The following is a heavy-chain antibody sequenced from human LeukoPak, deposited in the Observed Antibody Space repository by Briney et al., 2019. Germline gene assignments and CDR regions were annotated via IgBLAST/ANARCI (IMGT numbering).Heavy chain of an antibody. Sequence: GRSLSLSCTVSGLTLGDFSTRCVSHAPRRGLEWGGFIRNKAYGGTTEYAASVKGRCTNSRDDCKSIAYLQMNSLKTEDTAVYYCTRAWTPIIQLWRAGGYYFDYWGQGTLVTVSS. CDR1: GLTLGDFS. CDR3: TRAWTPIIQLWRAGGYYFDY. CDR2: IRNKAYGGTT. V-gene: IGHV3-49*04. J-gene: IGHJ4*02. D-gene: IGHD5-18*01.